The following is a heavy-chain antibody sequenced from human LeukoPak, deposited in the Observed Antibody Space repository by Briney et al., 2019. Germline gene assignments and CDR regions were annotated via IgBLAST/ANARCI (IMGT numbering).Heavy chain of an antibody. V-gene: IGHV3-30*03. CDR3: ATRSYDFLDY. Sequence: QTSETLSLTCAVYGGSFSGYYWSWIRQPPGKGLEWVAVISYDGSNKYYADSVKGRFTISRDNSKNTLYLQMNSLRAEDTAVYYCATRSYDFLDYWGQGTLVTVSS. D-gene: IGHD3-3*01. CDR2: ISYDGSNK. J-gene: IGHJ4*02. CDR1: GGSFSGYY.